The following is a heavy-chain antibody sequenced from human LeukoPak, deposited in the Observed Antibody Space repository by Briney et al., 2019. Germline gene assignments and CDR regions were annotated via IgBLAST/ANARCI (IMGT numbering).Heavy chain of an antibody. V-gene: IGHV3-23*01. CDR3: AKGGMETGYYAYFDY. D-gene: IGHD3-9*01. CDR2: MTMTGDGP. Sequence: GGSLRLSCATSGFTFGSYAMSWVRQAPGRGLEWVSGMTMTGDGPYYADSVKGRFTISRDNSKNTLYLQMNSLRAEDTAVYYCAKGGMETGYYAYFDYWGQGTLVTVSS. CDR1: GFTFGSYA. J-gene: IGHJ4*02.